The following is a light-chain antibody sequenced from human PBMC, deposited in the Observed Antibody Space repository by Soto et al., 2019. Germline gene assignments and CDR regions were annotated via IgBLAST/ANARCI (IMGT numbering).Light chain of an antibody. J-gene: IGKJ3*01. CDR3: QQYGSSLFT. V-gene: IGKV3-20*01. CDR2: GAS. Sequence: EIVLTQSPGTLSLSPGERATLSCRASQSVSSSYLAGYQQKPGQAPRLLFYGASSRATGIPDRFSGSGSGTDFTLTISRLEPEDFAVYYCQQYGSSLFTFGPGTKVDVK. CDR1: QSVSSSY.